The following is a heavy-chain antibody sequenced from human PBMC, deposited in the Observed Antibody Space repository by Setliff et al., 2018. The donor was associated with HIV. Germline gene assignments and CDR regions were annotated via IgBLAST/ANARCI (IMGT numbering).Heavy chain of an antibody. Sequence: SETLSLTCSVSGDSISSGSYYWSWSRLPAGKGLEWIGQIHTTGSTNYNPSLKSRVTISIDTSKNQFSLKLNSVTATDTAVYYCAKRTFGSGRFDPWGQGTLVTVSS. V-gene: IGHV4-61*09. D-gene: IGHD3-16*01. J-gene: IGHJ5*02. CDR2: IHTTGST. CDR1: GDSISSGSYY. CDR3: AKRTFGSGRFDP.